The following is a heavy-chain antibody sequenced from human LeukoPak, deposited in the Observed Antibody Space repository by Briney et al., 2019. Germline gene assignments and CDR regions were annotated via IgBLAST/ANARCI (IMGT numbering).Heavy chain of an antibody. CDR3: ASTPDDTMIVVVIPDY. D-gene: IGHD3-22*01. CDR1: GFTFSSYA. Sequence: PGGSLRLSCAASGFTFSSYAMHWVRQAPGKGLEWVAVISYDGSNKYYADSVKGRFTISRDNSKNTLYLQMNSLRAEDTAVYYCASTPDDTMIVVVIPDYWGQGTLVTVSS. J-gene: IGHJ4*02. V-gene: IGHV3-30-3*01. CDR2: ISYDGSNK.